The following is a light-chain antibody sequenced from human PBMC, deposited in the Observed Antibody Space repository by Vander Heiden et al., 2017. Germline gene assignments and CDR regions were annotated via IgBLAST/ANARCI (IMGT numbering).Light chain of an antibody. CDR3: SSYTSSSTRV. J-gene: IGLJ1*01. Sequence: QSALTQPASVSGSPGQSTTISCTGTSSDVGGYNYVSWYQQHPGKAPKLIIYEVSNRPSGVSNHFSGSKSGNTASLTISGLQAEDEADYYCSSYTSSSTRVFGTGTKVTVL. CDR2: EVS. V-gene: IGLV2-14*01. CDR1: SSDVGGYNY.